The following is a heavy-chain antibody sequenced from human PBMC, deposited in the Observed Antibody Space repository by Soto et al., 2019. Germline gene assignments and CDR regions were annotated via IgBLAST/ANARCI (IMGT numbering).Heavy chain of an antibody. CDR3: ARVLIGSSWRQGWDY. J-gene: IGHJ4*02. CDR2: IKQDGSEK. V-gene: IGHV3-7*01. Sequence: GGSLRLSCAASGFTFSSYWMSWVRQAPGKGLEWVANIKQDGSEKYYVDSVKGRFTISRDNAKNSLYLQMNSLRAEDTAVYYCARVLIGSSWRQGWDYWGQGTLVTVSS. CDR1: GFTFSSYW. D-gene: IGHD6-13*01.